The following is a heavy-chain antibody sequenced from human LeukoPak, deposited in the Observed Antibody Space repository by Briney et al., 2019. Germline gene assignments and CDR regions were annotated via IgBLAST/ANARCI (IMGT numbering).Heavy chain of an antibody. D-gene: IGHD3-10*01. CDR3: ARVEEGYGSGRRENYYYYYMDV. CDR2: IYYSGST. J-gene: IGHJ6*03. V-gene: IGHV4-39*07. CDR1: GGSISSSSYY. Sequence: SETLSLTCTVSGGSISSSSYYWGWIRQPPGRGLEWIGSIYYSGSTYYNPSLKSRVIISVDTSKNQFSLKLSSVTAADTAVYYCARVEEGYGSGRRENYYYYYMDVWGKGTTVTISS.